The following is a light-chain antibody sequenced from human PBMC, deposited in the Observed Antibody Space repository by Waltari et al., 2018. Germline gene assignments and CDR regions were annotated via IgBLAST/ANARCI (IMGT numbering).Light chain of an antibody. J-gene: IGKJ5*01. Sequence: DIVMTQSPATLSVSPGETATLSCRASQSVSSNLAWYQQKPGQGTRLLSFGSSTRATAIPPRFSGSGAGTEFTLTISGLHSEDFAVYYCQQYNDWVTFGQGTRLDIK. CDR2: GSS. CDR1: QSVSSN. V-gene: IGKV3-15*01. CDR3: QQYNDWVT.